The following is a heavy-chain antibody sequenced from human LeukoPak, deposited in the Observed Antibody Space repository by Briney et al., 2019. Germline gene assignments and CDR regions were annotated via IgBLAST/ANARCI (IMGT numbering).Heavy chain of an antibody. J-gene: IGHJ4*02. D-gene: IGHD5-24*01. CDR1: GGSISSSNW. CDR2: IYHSGST. V-gene: IGHV4-4*02. Sequence: ASETLSLTCAVSGGSISSSNWWSWVRQPPGKGLEWIGEIYHSGSTNYNPSLKSRVTISVDKSKNQFSLKLSSVTAADTAVCYCARGRDGYTNRGKDYWGQGTLVTVSS. CDR3: ARGRDGYTNRGKDY.